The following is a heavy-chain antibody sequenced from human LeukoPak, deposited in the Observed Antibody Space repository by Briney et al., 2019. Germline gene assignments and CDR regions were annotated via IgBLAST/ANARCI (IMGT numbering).Heavy chain of an antibody. V-gene: IGHV4-61*02. CDR2: IYTSGST. Sequence: PSETLSLTCTVSGGSISSGSYYWGWVRQPAGTGLEWIGRIYTSGSTNYNPSLKSRVTISVDTSKNQFSLKLSSVTAADTAVYYCAREGRGYSPRYYYMDVWGKGTTVTVSS. D-gene: IGHD5-18*01. CDR1: GGSISSGSYY. CDR3: AREGRGYSPRYYYMDV. J-gene: IGHJ6*03.